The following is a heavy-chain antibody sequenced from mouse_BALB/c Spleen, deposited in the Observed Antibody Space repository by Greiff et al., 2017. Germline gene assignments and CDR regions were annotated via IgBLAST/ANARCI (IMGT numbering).Heavy chain of an antibody. Sequence: VQLQQSGAELVRPGASVKLSCKASGYTFTSYWINWVKQRPGQGLEWIGNIYPSDSYTNYNQKFKDKATLTVDKSSSTAYMQLSSPTSEDSAVYYCTRGSAAWFAYWGQGTLVTVSA. J-gene: IGHJ3*01. CDR1: GYTFTSYW. CDR2: IYPSDSYT. CDR3: TRGSAAWFAY. V-gene: IGHV1-69*02. D-gene: IGHD6-1*01.